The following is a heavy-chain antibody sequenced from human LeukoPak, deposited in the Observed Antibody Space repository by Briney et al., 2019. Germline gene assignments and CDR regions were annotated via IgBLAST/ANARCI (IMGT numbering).Heavy chain of an antibody. J-gene: IGHJ4*02. D-gene: IGHD6-13*01. Sequence: AASVKVSCKASGGTFSSYAISWVRQAPGQGLEWMGGIIPIFGTANYAQKFQGRVTITTDESTSTAYMELSSLRSEDTAVYYCASGIAAAGTGQNWGQGTLVTVSS. CDR3: ASGIAAAGTGQN. CDR1: GGTFSSYA. CDR2: IIPIFGTA. V-gene: IGHV1-69*05.